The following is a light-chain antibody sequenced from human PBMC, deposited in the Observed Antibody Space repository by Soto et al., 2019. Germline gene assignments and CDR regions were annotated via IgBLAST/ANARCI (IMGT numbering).Light chain of an antibody. V-gene: IGLV1-44*01. CDR3: AIWDDSLNGWV. J-gene: IGLJ3*02. Sequence: QSVLTQPPSASGTPGQRVTISCSGSSSNIGSNTVNWYQQLPGTAPKLLIYSNNQRPSGVPDRFFGSRSGTSASLAISGLQSEDEADYYCAIWDDSLNGWVFGGGTQLTVL. CDR2: SNN. CDR1: SSNIGSNT.